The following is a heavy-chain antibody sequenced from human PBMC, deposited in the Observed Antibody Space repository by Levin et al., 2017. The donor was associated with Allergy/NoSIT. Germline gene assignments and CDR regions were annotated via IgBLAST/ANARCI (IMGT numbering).Heavy chain of an antibody. J-gene: IGHJ5*01. D-gene: IGHD4-17*01. Sequence: PGGSLRLSCAVYGGSFSGYYWSWIRQSPGKGLEWIGEIKHGGNTNYNPSLKSRVTISMDTSKNQFSLKLTSVTAADTAVYYCARDQDGWFDSWGQGTLVTVSS. CDR1: GGSFSGYY. V-gene: IGHV4-34*01. CDR3: ARDQDGWFDS. CDR2: IKHGGNT.